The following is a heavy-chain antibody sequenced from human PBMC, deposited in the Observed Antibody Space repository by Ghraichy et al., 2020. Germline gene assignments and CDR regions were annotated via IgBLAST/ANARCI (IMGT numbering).Heavy chain of an antibody. CDR1: GFTFTSSA. D-gene: IGHD1-26*01. CDR2: IVVGSGNT. V-gene: IGHV1-58*01. CDR3: AAPTTLVGATTSSAFDI. Sequence: VKVSCKASGFTFTSSAVQWVRQARGQRLEWIGWIVVGSGNTNYAQKFQERVTITRDMSTSTAYMELSSLRSEDTAVYYCAAPTTLVGATTSSAFDIWGQGTMVTVSS. J-gene: IGHJ3*02.